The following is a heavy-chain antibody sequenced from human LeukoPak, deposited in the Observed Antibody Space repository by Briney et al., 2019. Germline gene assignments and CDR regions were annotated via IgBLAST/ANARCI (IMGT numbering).Heavy chain of an antibody. V-gene: IGHV1-69*05. CDR1: GGTFSSYA. CDR3: AREQRLVGWFDP. D-gene: IGHD6-13*01. Sequence: ASVKVSCKASGGTFSSYAISWVRQAPGQGLEWMGGIIPIFGTANYAQKFQGRVTITTDESTSTAYMELSSLRSEDTAVYYCAREQRLVGWFDPWGQGTLVTVSS. J-gene: IGHJ5*02. CDR2: IIPIFGTA.